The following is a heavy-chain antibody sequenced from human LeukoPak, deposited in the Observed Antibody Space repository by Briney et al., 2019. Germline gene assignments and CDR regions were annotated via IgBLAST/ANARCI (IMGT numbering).Heavy chain of an antibody. D-gene: IGHD3-10*01. J-gene: IGHJ4*02. CDR1: NGSFNGYY. Sequence: PSETLSLTCGVYNGSFNGYYWTWIRQPPGKGLEWIGEIHRSGNTNYHPSLRSRVTISVDTSKNHVYLTLNSVAAADTAIYYCAASLWFGVNPEYWGQGTLVTVSP. CDR3: AASLWFGVNPEY. CDR2: IHRSGNT. V-gene: IGHV4-34*01.